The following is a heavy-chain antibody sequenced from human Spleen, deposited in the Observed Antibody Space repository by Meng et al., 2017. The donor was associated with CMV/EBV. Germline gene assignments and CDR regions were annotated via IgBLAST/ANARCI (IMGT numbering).Heavy chain of an antibody. CDR1: GFTFSNAW. D-gene: IGHD6-13*01. Sequence: AASGFTFSNAWMSWVRQAPGKGLEWVGHIKGRLDGGATDYAAPVKGRFTISRDDSRNTVFLQMNSLKVEDTAVYYCITEGSSWSFDYWGQGTLVTVSS. J-gene: IGHJ4*02. CDR2: IKGRLDGGAT. CDR3: ITEGSSWSFDY. V-gene: IGHV3-15*01.